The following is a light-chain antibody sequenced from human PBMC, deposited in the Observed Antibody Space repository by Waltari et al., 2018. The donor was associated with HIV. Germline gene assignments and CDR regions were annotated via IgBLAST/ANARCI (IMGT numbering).Light chain of an antibody. Sequence: QSALTQPASVSGSPGQSITISCTGTSSDIGGYNYVSWYQQHPGKAPKSMIYDFSKRPSGVSNRFSGSKSGNTASLTISGLQAEDETDYYCCSYAGSRTWVFGGGTKLTVL. J-gene: IGLJ3*02. CDR2: DFS. V-gene: IGLV2-23*02. CDR3: CSYAGSRTWV. CDR1: SSDIGGYNY.